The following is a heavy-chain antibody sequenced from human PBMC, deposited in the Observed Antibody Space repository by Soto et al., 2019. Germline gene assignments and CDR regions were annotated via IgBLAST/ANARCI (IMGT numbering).Heavy chain of an antibody. Sequence: ASVKVSCKVSGYTLTELSMHWVRQAPGKGLEWMGGFDPEDGETIYAQKFQGRVTMTEDTSTDTAYMELSSLRSEDTAVYYCATFRIAARRYYYSYYGMDVWGQGTSVTVAS. D-gene: IGHD6-6*01. CDR3: ATFRIAARRYYYSYYGMDV. CDR1: GYTLTELS. V-gene: IGHV1-24*01. CDR2: FDPEDGET. J-gene: IGHJ6*02.